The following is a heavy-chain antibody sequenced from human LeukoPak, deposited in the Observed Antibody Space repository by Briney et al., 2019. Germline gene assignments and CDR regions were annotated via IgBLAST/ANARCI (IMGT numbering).Heavy chain of an antibody. CDR3: ARSRGAVADFDY. CDR1: GGTFSSYA. V-gene: IGHV1-69*01. Sequence: GSSVKVSCKASGGTFSSYAISWVRQAPGQGLEWMGGIIPTFGTANYAQKFQGRVTITADESTSTAYMELSSLRSEDTAVYYCARSRGAVADFDYWGQGTLVTVSS. J-gene: IGHJ4*02. D-gene: IGHD6-19*01. CDR2: IIPTFGTA.